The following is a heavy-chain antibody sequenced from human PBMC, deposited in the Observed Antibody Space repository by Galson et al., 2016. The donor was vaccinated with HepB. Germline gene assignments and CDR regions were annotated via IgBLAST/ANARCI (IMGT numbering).Heavy chain of an antibody. Sequence: AISGDSVSSNSAAWNWIRQSPSRGLEWLGRTYYRSKWYNDYAASVRSRITINPDTSRNQFSLQLNSVTPEDTAVYYCLSGWYFDTWGQGTQVTVSS. D-gene: IGHD6-19*01. J-gene: IGHJ4*02. CDR1: GDSVSSNSAA. V-gene: IGHV6-1*01. CDR3: LSGWYFDT. CDR2: TYYRSKWYN.